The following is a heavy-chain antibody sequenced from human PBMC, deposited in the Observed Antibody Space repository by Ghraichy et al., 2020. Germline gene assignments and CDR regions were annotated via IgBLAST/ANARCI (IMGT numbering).Heavy chain of an antibody. CDR3: ARDGVAGGVDYYFDY. D-gene: IGHD3-16*01. Sequence: GESLNISCAASGFTFSSYAMHWVRQAPGKGLEWVAVISYDGSNKYYADSVKGRFTISRDNSKNTLYLQMNSLRAEDTAVYYCARDGVAGGVDYYFDYWGQGTLVTVSS. V-gene: IGHV3-30-3*01. J-gene: IGHJ4*02. CDR2: ISYDGSNK. CDR1: GFTFSSYA.